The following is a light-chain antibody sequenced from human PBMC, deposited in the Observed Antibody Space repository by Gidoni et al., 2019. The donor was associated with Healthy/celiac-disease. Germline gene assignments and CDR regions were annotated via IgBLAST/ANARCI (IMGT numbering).Light chain of an antibody. CDR1: NIGSKS. CDR3: QVWDSSSDPNVV. CDR2: DES. V-gene: IGLV3-21*03. Sequence: SYVLTQPPSVSVAPGKTARITCGGNNIGSKSVHWSQQKPGQAPVLVVYDESDRPSGIPERFSGSNSGNTATLTISRVEAGDEADYYCQVWDSSSDPNVVFGGGTKLTVL. J-gene: IGLJ2*01.